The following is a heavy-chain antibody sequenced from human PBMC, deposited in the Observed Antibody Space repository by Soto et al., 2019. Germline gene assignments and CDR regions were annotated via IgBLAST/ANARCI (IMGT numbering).Heavy chain of an antibody. Sequence: SGPTLVNHTETLTLTCTGSGFSLSNARMGVSWIRQPPGKALEWLAHIFSNDEKSYSTSLKSRLTISKDTSKSQVVLTMTNMDPVDTATYYCARSSDYYDSSGYSCLSPWGKGTLVTVSS. CDR1: GFSLSNARMG. V-gene: IGHV2-26*01. CDR2: IFSNDEK. J-gene: IGHJ5*02. CDR3: ARSSDYYDSSGYSCLSP. D-gene: IGHD3-22*01.